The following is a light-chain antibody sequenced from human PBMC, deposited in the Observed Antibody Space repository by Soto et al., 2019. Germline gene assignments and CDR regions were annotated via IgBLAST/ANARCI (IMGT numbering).Light chain of an antibody. CDR2: DAS. J-gene: IGKJ1*01. CDR3: QQRSNWPPTWT. V-gene: IGKV3-11*01. Sequence: EVVLTHSPATLSLSPGERATLSCRASQSVGSYLAWYQHKPGQPPRLLIYDASNRATGIPARFSGSGSGTDFTLTISSLEPEDFAVYYCQQRSNWPPTWTFGQGTKVEIK. CDR1: QSVGSY.